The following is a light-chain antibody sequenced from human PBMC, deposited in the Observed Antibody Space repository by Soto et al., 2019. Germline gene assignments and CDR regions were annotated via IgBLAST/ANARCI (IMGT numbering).Light chain of an antibody. CDR2: RAS. CDR1: QSISTW. CDR3: QQYNGYLGT. V-gene: IGKV1-5*03. Sequence: DIQMTQSPSTLSASVGDRVTITCRASQSISTWLAWFQQKPGKAPRLMIYRASSVESGVTSRFSGSGSGTEFTLTISSLQPDDFATYYCQQYNGYLGTFGQGTKMDIK. J-gene: IGKJ2*01.